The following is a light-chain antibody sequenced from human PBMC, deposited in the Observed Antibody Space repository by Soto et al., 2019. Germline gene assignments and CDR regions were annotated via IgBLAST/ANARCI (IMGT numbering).Light chain of an antibody. CDR1: QSVSSN. V-gene: IGKV3-15*01. J-gene: IGKJ4*01. CDR3: QHYVNWPLT. CDR2: DTS. Sequence: RLYAPNLSVSGGEIATLSCRASQSVSSNLAWYQQKPGQTPRLLIYDTSIRATGVPARFSGSRSGAEFTLTISSLQSEDFAVSYCQHYVNWPLTFGGGTKVDIK.